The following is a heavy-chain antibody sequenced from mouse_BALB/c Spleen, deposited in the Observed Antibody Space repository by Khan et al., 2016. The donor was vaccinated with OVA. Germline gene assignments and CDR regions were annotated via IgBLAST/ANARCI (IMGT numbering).Heavy chain of an antibody. V-gene: IGHV1-4*01. CDR2: INPSNGYT. Sequence: QVQLKQSGAELARPGASVKMSCKASGYTFTTYTMHWVKQRPGQGLEWIGYINPSNGYTNYNQKFKDKSTLTADKSSSTAYMQLSSLTFDYSAVYYCAREGAYYRSDGWFSYWGQGTLVTVSA. D-gene: IGHD2-14*01. CDR3: AREGAYYRSDGWFSY. CDR1: GYTFTTYT. J-gene: IGHJ3*01.